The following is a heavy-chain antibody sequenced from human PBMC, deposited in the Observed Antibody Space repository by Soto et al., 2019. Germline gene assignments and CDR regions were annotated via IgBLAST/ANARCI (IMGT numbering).Heavy chain of an antibody. CDR3: VRGPGSAIRVSAFDF. Sequence: AGGSLRLSCAASGFNFNIYGMHWVRQAPGNGLEWLTILWYHTSSENYADSVKGRFTISRDNSKNTIYLQMNSLRAEDTGLFYCVRGPGSAIRVSAFDFWGQGTMVTVSS. CDR2: LWYHTSSE. V-gene: IGHV3-33*01. D-gene: IGHD6-19*01. CDR1: GFNFNIYG. J-gene: IGHJ3*01.